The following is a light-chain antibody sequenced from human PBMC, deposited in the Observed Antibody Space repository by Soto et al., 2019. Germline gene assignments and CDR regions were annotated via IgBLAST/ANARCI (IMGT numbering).Light chain of an antibody. CDR1: QNILFNSNNKNY. J-gene: IGKJ5*01. V-gene: IGKV4-1*01. CDR3: QQFYGAPRM. CDR2: WAS. Sequence: DIVMTQSPDSLAVSLGERATINCKSSQNILFNSNNKNYLAWYQQKPGQSPKLLIYWASTRQSGVPDRFSGSGSGTDFTLTISRLQAEDVAYYYCQQFYGAPRMFRLGTQLEIK.